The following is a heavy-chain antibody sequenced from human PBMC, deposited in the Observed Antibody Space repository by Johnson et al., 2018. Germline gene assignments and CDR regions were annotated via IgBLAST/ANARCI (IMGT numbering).Heavy chain of an antibody. CDR2: ISQDGRYK. CDR3: ATGGYRRSGPPDV. CDR1: ELTFSSYD. Sequence: QVQLVQSGGGVVQPKRSLRLSCAASELTFSSYDMHWVRPAPGKGLEWMAVISQDGRYKYYVESVKGRRTISRENSKKTLYVQMNSLRPEDTAVYYCATGGYRRSGPPDVWGKGTTVTVSS. V-gene: IGHV3-30*03. J-gene: IGHJ6*04. D-gene: IGHD3-3*01.